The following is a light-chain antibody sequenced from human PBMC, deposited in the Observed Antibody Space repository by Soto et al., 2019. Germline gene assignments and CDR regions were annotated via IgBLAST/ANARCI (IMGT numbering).Light chain of an antibody. CDR2: DAS. CDR1: DTVNIY. CDR3: QQRYNWPPLT. Sequence: VVLTQSPATLSLSPGERATLSCRASDTVNIYLAWYQQKPGQAPRLLIYDASNRATGIPARFSGSGSGTDFTLTISSLEPEDSAIYYCQQRYNWPPLTFGQGTRLEIK. V-gene: IGKV3-11*01. J-gene: IGKJ5*01.